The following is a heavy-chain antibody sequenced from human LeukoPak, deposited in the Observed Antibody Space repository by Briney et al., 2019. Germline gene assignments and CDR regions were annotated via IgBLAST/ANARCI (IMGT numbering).Heavy chain of an antibody. V-gene: IGHV4-38-2*02. Sequence: KPSETLSLTCTVSGYSISSGYYWGWIRQPPGKGLEWIGSIYHSGSTYYNPSLKSRVTISVDTSKNQFSLKLSSVTAADTAVYYCARGEDYYDGSGIRGYWGQGTLVTVSS. CDR1: GYSISSGYY. CDR3: ARGEDYYDGSGIRGY. J-gene: IGHJ4*02. CDR2: IYHSGST. D-gene: IGHD3-22*01.